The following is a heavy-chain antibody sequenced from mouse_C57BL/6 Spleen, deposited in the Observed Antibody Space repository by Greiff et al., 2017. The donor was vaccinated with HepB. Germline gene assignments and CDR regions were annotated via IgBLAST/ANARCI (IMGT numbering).Heavy chain of an antibody. CDR2: TFYSGIT. V-gene: IGHV3-3*01. CDR3: ARTYGYGKVLAMDY. D-gene: IGHD2-2*01. J-gene: IGHJ4*01. Sequence: VQLQESGPSLVRPSQTLSLTCTATGFSINSDCYWIWIRQLPGNKLEYIGYTFYSGITYYNPSLESRTYITRDKSKNQVSLKLSSVTTEDTAAYYCARTYGYGKVLAMDYWGQGTSVTVSS. CDR1: GFSINSDCY.